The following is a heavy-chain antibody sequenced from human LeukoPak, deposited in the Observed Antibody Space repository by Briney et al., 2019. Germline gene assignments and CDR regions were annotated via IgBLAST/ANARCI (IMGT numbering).Heavy chain of an antibody. CDR2: IWYDGSNK. CDR3: ARDLLDSSSWYVGLDY. Sequence: PGGSLRLSCAASGFTFSSYGMDWVRQAPGKGLEWVAGIWYDGSNKYYADSVKGRFTITRDNSKNTLYLQMNSLSAEDTAVYYCARDLLDSSSWYVGLDYWGRGTLVTVSS. CDR1: GFTFSSYG. V-gene: IGHV3-33*01. J-gene: IGHJ4*02. D-gene: IGHD6-13*01.